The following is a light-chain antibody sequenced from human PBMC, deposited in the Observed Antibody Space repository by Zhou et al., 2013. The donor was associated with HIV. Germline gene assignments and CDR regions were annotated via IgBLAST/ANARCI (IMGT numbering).Light chain of an antibody. J-gene: IGKJ4*01. Sequence: EIVMTQSPATLSVSPGERATLSCRASQSVSSNLAWYQQKPGQAPRLLIYGASSRATGIPGRFSGSGSGTDFTLTISRLEPEDFAVYYCQQYGSSPPLTFGGGTKVEIK. CDR1: QSVSSN. CDR2: GAS. CDR3: QQYGSSPPLT. V-gene: IGKV3-20*01.